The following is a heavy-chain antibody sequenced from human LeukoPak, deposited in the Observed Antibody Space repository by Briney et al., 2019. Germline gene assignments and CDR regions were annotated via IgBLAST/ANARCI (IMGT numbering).Heavy chain of an antibody. CDR1: GGSFSGYY. D-gene: IGHD2-21*01. J-gene: IGHJ4*02. V-gene: IGHV4-34*01. CDR2: INHSGST. Sequence: SETPSLTCAVYGGSFSGYYWSWIRQPPGKGLEWIGEINHSGSTNYNPSLKSRVTISVDTSKNQFSLKLSSVTAADTAVYYCALEARVKYYFDYWGQGTLVTVSS. CDR3: ALEARVKYYFDY.